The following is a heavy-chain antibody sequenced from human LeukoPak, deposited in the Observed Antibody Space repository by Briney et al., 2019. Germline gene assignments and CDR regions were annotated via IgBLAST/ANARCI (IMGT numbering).Heavy chain of an antibody. CDR1: GASLSSYY. CDR2: ISDTGKT. V-gene: IGHV4-59*01. D-gene: IGHD3-3*01. CDR3: VTGYYEPFDN. J-gene: IGHJ4*02. Sequence: KTSETLSLTCNVSGASLSSYYWGWIRQSPGKGLEWLGYISDTGKTDYNPSLKSRGTLSLDMSKNQVSLRLTSVTAADTAVYYCVTGYYEPFDNWGQGTLVFVSS.